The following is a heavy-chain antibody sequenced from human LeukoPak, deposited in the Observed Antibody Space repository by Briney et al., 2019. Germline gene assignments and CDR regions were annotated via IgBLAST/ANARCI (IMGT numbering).Heavy chain of an antibody. CDR3: AREWPPPMIVGSNAFDI. J-gene: IGHJ3*02. D-gene: IGHD3-22*01. V-gene: IGHV1-69*06. CDR1: GGTFSSYA. CDR2: IIPIFGTA. Sequence: ASVKVSCKASGGTFSSYAISWVRQAPGQGLEWMGGIIPIFGTANYAQKFQGRVTITADKSTSTAYMELSSLRSEDTAVYYCAREWPPPMIVGSNAFDIWGQGTMVTVSS.